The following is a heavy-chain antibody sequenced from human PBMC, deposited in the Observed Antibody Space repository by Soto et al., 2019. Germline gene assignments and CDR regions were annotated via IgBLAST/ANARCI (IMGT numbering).Heavy chain of an antibody. Sequence: SQTLSLTCAISGDSVSSNSAAWNWIRQSPSRGLEWLGRTYYRSRWYNDYAVSVRSRITVNADTSKNQFSLHLNSVTPEDTAVYYCAGNSSLQWYYMDVWDKGTTVTSP. CDR3: AGNSSLQWYYMDV. J-gene: IGHJ6*03. CDR1: GDSVSSNSAA. V-gene: IGHV6-1*01. CDR2: TYYRSRWYN. D-gene: IGHD5-12*01.